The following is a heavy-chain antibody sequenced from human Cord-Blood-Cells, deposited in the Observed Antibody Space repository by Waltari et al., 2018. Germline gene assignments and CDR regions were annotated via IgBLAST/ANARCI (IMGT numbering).Heavy chain of an antibody. D-gene: IGHD3-3*01. CDR1: GYTFTGYY. Sequence: QVQLVQSGAEVKKPGASVKVSCKASGYTFTGYYMHWVRQAPGQGLEWMGWINPNSGGTNYAQKFQGRVTMTRDTSISTAYMELSRLRSDDTAVYYCARDANDFWRGYDAFDIWGQGTMVTVSS. CDR3: ARDANDFWRGYDAFDI. V-gene: IGHV1-2*02. CDR2: INPNSGGT. J-gene: IGHJ3*02.